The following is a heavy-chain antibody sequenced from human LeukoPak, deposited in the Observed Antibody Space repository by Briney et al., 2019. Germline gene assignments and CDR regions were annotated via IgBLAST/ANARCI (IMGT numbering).Heavy chain of an antibody. D-gene: IGHD3-16*01. CDR3: GRGVDRLAANTWAY. CDR1: GFTVITND. V-gene: IGHV3-53*01. Sequence: GGSLRLSCAASGFTVITNDMTWVRQAPGKGLEWVSVLYSDGNTKYADSVQGRFTISRDNSKNTLYLEMNSLSPDDTAVYYCGRGVDRLAANTWAYGGQGPL. J-gene: IGHJ4*02. CDR2: LYSDGNT.